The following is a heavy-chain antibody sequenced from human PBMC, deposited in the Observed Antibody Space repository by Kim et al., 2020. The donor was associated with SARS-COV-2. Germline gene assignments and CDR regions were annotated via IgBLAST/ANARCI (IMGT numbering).Heavy chain of an antibody. CDR2: IYSGGST. Sequence: GGSLRLSCAASGFTVSSNYMSWVRQAPGKGLEWVSVIYSGGSTYYADSVKGRFTISRDNSKNTLYLQMNSLRAEDTAVYYCARGAVPYCSSTSCYYYYYMDVWGKGTTVTVSS. V-gene: IGHV3-66*01. D-gene: IGHD2-2*01. CDR3: ARGAVPYCSSTSCYYYYYMDV. J-gene: IGHJ6*03. CDR1: GFTVSSNY.